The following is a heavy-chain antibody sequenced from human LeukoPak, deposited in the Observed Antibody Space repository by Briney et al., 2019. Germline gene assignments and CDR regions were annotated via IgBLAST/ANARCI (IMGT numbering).Heavy chain of an antibody. J-gene: IGHJ3*02. CDR2: VKSKADDGTT. CDR1: GFSFTNTW. CDR3: ATEGGSGSYYGDDAFDM. V-gene: IGHV3-15*01. Sequence: GGSLRLSCEASGFSFTNTWMSWVRQAPGKGLEWVGRVKSKADDGTTDYAAPVRGRFTISRDDSKNTLSLQMNSLKTEDTAVYYCATEGGSGSYYGDDAFDMWGQGTMVTVSS. D-gene: IGHD3-10*01.